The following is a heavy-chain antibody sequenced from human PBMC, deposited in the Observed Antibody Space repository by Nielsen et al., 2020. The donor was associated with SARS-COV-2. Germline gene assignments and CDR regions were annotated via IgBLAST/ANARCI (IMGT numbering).Heavy chain of an antibody. CDR3: TRDGHHWDPDN. CDR1: GFTFSNYW. CDR2: VSMDGRGT. Sequence: GGSLRLSCAASGFTFSNYWMHWDRQAPGKGLVWVARVSMDGRGTNYADYVKGRFTISRDNAENTLHLDMSSLKVGDSAVYYCTRDGHHWDPDNWGQGALVTVSS. V-gene: IGHV3-74*01. D-gene: IGHD7-27*01. J-gene: IGHJ4*02.